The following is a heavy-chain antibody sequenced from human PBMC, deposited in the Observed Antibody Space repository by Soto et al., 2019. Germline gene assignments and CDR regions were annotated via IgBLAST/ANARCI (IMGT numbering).Heavy chain of an antibody. D-gene: IGHD3-3*01. CDR1: GFTFSSYD. J-gene: IGHJ6*02. CDR3: AREGTIFGVVSGMDV. V-gene: IGHV3-13*01. Sequence: GGSLRLSCAASGFTFSSYDMHWVRQATGKGLEWVSAIGTAGDTYYPGSVKCRFTISRENAKNSLYLQMNSLRAGDTAVYYCAREGTIFGVVSGMDVWGQGTTVTVSS. CDR2: IGTAGDT.